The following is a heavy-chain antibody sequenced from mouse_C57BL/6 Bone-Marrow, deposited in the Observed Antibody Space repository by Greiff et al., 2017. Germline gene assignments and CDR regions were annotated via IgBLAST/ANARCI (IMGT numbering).Heavy chain of an antibody. D-gene: IGHD1-1*01. Sequence: QVQLQQPGAELVKPGASVKLSCKASGYTFTSYWMHWVKQRPGQGLEWIGMIHPNSGSTNYNEKFKSKATLTVDKSSSTAYMQLSSLTSEDSAVYYCARFTTVGYFDVWGTGTTVTVCS. J-gene: IGHJ1*03. CDR1: GYTFTSYW. CDR2: IHPNSGST. V-gene: IGHV1-64*01. CDR3: ARFTTVGYFDV.